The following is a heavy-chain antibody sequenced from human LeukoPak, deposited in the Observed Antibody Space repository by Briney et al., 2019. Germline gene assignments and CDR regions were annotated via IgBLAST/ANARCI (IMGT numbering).Heavy chain of an antibody. CDR1: GFTFSRSR. D-gene: IGHD3-3*01. CDR2: VKQDGSEK. CDR3: AKRGLEGKHHNMAV. Sequence: GGSLRLSCAAPGFTFSRSRMSWVRQAPGKGLEWVANVKQDGSEKYYVDSVKGRFTISRDNAKNSLYLQMNSLRAEDPAVYYCAKRGLEGKHHNMAVWGQGTTVTVSS. J-gene: IGHJ6*02. V-gene: IGHV3-7*02.